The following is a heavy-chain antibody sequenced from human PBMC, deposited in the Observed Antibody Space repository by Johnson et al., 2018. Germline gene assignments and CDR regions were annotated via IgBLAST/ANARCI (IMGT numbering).Heavy chain of an antibody. CDR3: ARGIAVAGTVAFDI. Sequence: QVQLQQWGAGLLKPSETLSLTCAVYGGSFSGYYWSWIRQPPGKGLAWIGEINHSGRTNYNPSLKSRVNISVDTSKNQFPRKLCPVTAADTAVYYCARGIAVAGTVAFDIWGQGTMVTVSS. D-gene: IGHD6-19*01. V-gene: IGHV4-34*01. CDR1: GGSFSGYY. CDR2: INHSGRT. J-gene: IGHJ3*02.